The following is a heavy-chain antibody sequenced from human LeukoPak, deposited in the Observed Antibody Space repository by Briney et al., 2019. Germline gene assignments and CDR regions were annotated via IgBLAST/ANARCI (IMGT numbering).Heavy chain of an antibody. D-gene: IGHD4-17*01. J-gene: IGHJ4*02. CDR2: ISSSGSTI. V-gene: IGHV3-48*03. CDR3: ARDLGTTVTTYLDY. Sequence: GGSLRLSCAASGFTFSSYEMNWVRQAPGKGLEWVSYISSSGSTIYYADSVKGRFTISRDNAKNSLYLQMNSLRAEDTAVYYCARDLGTTVTTYLDYWGQGTLVTVSS. CDR1: GFTFSSYE.